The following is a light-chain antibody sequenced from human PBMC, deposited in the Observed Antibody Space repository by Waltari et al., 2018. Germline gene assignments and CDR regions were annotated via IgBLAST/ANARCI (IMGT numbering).Light chain of an antibody. CDR2: GTY. CDR1: QSVNSR. CDR3: QQYSDWPRT. J-gene: IGKJ1*01. Sequence: EIVMTQSPATLSASPGERVTLSCRASQSVNSRLAWYQQKPGQTPTHLISGTYTRATGIPAMFRCNGSATEFTLTISGLQSEDGAVYSCQQYSDWPRTFSQGTKVEIK. V-gene: IGKV3-15*01.